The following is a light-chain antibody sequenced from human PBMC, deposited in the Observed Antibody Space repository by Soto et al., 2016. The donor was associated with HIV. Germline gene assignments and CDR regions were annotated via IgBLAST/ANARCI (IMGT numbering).Light chain of an antibody. Sequence: SYELTQPPSVSVSPGQTARITCSGDALPKQYAYWYQQKPGQAPVLVIYKDSERPSGIPERFSGSSSGTTVTLTISGVQAEDEADYYCQSADSSGTRVFGGRDQADRP. CDR3: QSADSSGTRV. CDR1: ALPKQY. CDR2: KDS. J-gene: IGLJ3*02. V-gene: IGLV3-25*03.